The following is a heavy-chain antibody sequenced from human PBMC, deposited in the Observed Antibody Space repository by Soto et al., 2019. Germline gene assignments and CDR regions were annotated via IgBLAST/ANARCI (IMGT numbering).Heavy chain of an antibody. CDR3: ARNVASPGVSGSWGAFDI. V-gene: IGHV4-4*07. CDR2: IFSSGST. J-gene: IGHJ3*02. Sequence: QVQLQESGPGLVKPSETLSLICTVSGGSISNYFWDWIRQPAGKGLEWMGRIFSSGSTNYNASLKSRVTMSEDTSKNQVSLKLTSMTAADTAVYYCARNVASPGVSGSWGAFDIWGQGTMVTVSS. CDR1: GGSISNYF. D-gene: IGHD5-12*01.